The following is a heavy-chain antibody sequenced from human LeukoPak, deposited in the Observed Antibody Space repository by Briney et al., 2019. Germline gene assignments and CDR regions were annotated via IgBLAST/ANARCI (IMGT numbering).Heavy chain of an antibody. CDR3: ATPTASSGLH. CDR2: IYIRAGT. J-gene: IGHJ4*02. D-gene: IGHD3-22*01. CDR1: GFTLSSNH. V-gene: IGHV3-66*04. Sequence: GGSLRLSCTASGFTLSSNHMSWVRQAPGKGLEWVSVIYIRAGTYYADSVKGRFTISRDNSKNTLYLQMNNLRVEDMAVYYCATPTASSGLHWGQGTLVTVSS.